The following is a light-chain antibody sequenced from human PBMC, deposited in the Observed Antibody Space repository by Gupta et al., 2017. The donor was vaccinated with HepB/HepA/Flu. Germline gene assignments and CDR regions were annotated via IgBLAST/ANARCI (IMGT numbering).Light chain of an antibody. CDR3: GTSDSSMSGVV. CDR2: ENS. J-gene: IGLJ2*01. Sequence: QSVSTQPPSVSAAPGQKVTISCSGSSSNIGNNYVSWYHQLPATDPKLLIYENSNRPSGTPDRCSGCKSGTYATLRTTGLQTGDEADDYCGTSDSSMSGVVFGGGTKLTVL. CDR1: SSNIGNNY. V-gene: IGLV1-51*02.